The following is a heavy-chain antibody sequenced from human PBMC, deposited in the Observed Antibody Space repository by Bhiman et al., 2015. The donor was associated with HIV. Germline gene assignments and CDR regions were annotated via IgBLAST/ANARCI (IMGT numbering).Heavy chain of an antibody. CDR3: AKDLGESENEEWATDYYDFSIGYPGQDPRGVVGIFDI. CDR2: ISYDGSNK. J-gene: IGHJ3*02. D-gene: IGHD3-3*01. CDR1: GFTFRSYA. Sequence: QVQLVESGGGVVQPGRSLRLSCAASGFTFRSYAMHWVRQAPGKGLEWVAVISYDGSNKYYADSVKGRFTISRDNSKNTLYLQMNSLRAEDTAVYYCAKDLGESENEEWATDYYDFSIGYPGQDPRGVVGIFDIWGQGTMVTVSS. V-gene: IGHV3-30*04.